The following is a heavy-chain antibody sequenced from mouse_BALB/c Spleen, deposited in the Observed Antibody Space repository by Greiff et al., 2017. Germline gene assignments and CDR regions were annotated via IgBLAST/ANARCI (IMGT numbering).Heavy chain of an antibody. D-gene: IGHD2-13*01. CDR1: GFSLTGYG. CDR2: IWGDGST. Sequence: QVQLQQSGPGLVAPSQSLSITCTVSGFSLTGYGVNWVRQPPGKGLEWLGMIWGDGSTDYNSALKSRLSISKDNSKSQVFLKMISLQTDDTARYYCARGGDYDEALAYWGQGTLVTVSA. J-gene: IGHJ3*01. V-gene: IGHV2-6-7*01. CDR3: ARGGDYDEALAY.